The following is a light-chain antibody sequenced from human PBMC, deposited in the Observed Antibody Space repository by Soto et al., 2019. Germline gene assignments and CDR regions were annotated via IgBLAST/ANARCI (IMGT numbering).Light chain of an antibody. Sequence: DIVLTQSPGTLSLSPGEGATLSCMASQSVSSSHLAWYQQKPGQAPRLVIYGASSRATGIPDRFSGSGSGTDFTLNISRLEPEDFAVYSCQQYGGSPLYTFGQGTTLEIK. CDR1: QSVSSSH. V-gene: IGKV3-20*01. CDR3: QQYGGSPLYT. CDR2: GAS. J-gene: IGKJ2*01.